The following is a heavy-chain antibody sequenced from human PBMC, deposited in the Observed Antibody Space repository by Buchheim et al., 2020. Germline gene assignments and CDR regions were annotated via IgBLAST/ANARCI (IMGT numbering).Heavy chain of an antibody. CDR2: IWYDGSNK. D-gene: IGHD4-23*01. J-gene: IGHJ2*01. V-gene: IGHV3-33*01. CDR3: ARDYGGNSMDWYFDL. CDR1: GFTFSSYG. Sequence: QVQLVESGGGVVQPGRSLRLSCAASGFTFSSYGMHWVRQAPGKGLEWVAVIWYDGSNKYYADSVKGRFTISRDNSKNTLYLQMNSLRAEDTAVYYCARDYGGNSMDWYFDLWGRGTL.